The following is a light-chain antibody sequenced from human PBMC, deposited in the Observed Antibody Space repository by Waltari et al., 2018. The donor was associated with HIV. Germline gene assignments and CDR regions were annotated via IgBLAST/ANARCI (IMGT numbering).Light chain of an antibody. J-gene: IGLJ1*01. CDR3: SSYISTTTL. CDR2: EVS. V-gene: IGLV2-14*01. CDR1: SSDIGHYKY. Sequence: QSAPTQPASVSGSPGQSITISCTGTSSDIGHYKYVSWYQQSPGKAPKLMIYEVSNRPSGVSNRFSGPKSGNTASLTTSGLQAEDEADYYCSSYISTTTLFGTGTKVTVL.